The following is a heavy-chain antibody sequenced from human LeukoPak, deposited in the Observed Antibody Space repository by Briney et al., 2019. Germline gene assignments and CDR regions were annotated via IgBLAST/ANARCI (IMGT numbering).Heavy chain of an antibody. D-gene: IGHD5-18*01. J-gene: IGHJ4*02. CDR1: GGSISSGDYY. CDR3: ARVVRGYSYGDYYFDY. Sequence: PSQTLSLTCTVSGGSISSGDYYWSWIRQPPGKGLEWIRYIYYSGSTYYNPSLKSRVTISVDTSKNQFSLKLSSVTAADTAVYYCARVVRGYSYGDYYFDYWGQGTLVTVSS. V-gene: IGHV4-30-4*01. CDR2: IYYSGST.